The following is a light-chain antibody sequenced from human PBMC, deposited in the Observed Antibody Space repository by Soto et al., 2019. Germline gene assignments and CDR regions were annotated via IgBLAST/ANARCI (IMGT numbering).Light chain of an antibody. J-gene: IGKJ4*01. CDR2: DVS. CDR3: QQRSSWPVT. Sequence: EIVLTQAPATLSLSPGERATLSCRASQSVNIYLAWYQQKPGQAPRLLIYDVSNRVTGIPARFSGSGSGTDFTLTISSLEPEDFAVYYCQQRSSWPVTFGGGTKVEIK. CDR1: QSVNIY. V-gene: IGKV3-11*01.